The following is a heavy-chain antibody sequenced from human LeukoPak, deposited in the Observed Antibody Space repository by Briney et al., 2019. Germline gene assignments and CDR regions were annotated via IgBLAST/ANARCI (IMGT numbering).Heavy chain of an antibody. Sequence: SETLSLTCTVSGGSISSGSYYWSWIRQPAGKGLEWIGRIYTSGSTNYNPSLESRVTISVDTSKNQFSLKLSSVTAADTAVYYCVTSTYSSGWYNWFDPWGQGTLATVSS. CDR1: GGSISSGSYY. V-gene: IGHV4-61*02. D-gene: IGHD6-19*01. J-gene: IGHJ5*02. CDR2: IYTSGST. CDR3: VTSTYSSGWYNWFDP.